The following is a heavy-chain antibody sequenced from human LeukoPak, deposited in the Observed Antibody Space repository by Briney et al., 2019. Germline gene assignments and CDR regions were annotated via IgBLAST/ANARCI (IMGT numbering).Heavy chain of an antibody. CDR3: ARAVLGRDDAFDI. D-gene: IGHD7-27*01. CDR1: GFTFGDYA. CDR2: ISSSSSTI. J-gene: IGHJ3*02. V-gene: IGHV3-48*01. Sequence: GGSLRLSCTASGFTFGDYAMSWVRQAPGKGLEWVSYISSSSSTIHYADSVKGRFTISRDNAKNSLYLQMNSLRAEDTAVYYCARAVLGRDDAFDIWGQGTMVTVSS.